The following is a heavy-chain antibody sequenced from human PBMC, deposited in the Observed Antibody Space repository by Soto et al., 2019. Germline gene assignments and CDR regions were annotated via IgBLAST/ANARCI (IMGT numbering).Heavy chain of an antibody. V-gene: IGHV4-61*01. Sequence: SETLSLTCTVSGGSVSSGSYYWSWIRQPPGKGLEWIGYIYYSGSTNYNPSLKSRVTISVDTSKNQFSLKLSSVTAADTAVYYCARDGSLWFGRSGMDVWGQGTTVTVSS. CDR2: IYYSGST. CDR1: GGSVSSGSYY. J-gene: IGHJ6*02. D-gene: IGHD3-10*01. CDR3: ARDGSLWFGRSGMDV.